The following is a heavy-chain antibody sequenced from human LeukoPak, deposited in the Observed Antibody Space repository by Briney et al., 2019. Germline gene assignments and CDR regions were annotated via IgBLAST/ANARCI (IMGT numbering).Heavy chain of an antibody. Sequence: GGSLRLSCAASGFTFSSYSMNWVRQAPGKGLEWVSSISSSSSYIYYADSVKGRFTISRDNAKNSLYLQMNSLRAEDTAVYYCARESNYRYNWNYESYWFDPWGHGTLVTVSS. CDR1: GFTFSSYS. CDR3: ARESNYRYNWNYESYWFDP. D-gene: IGHD1-7*01. CDR2: ISSSSSYI. V-gene: IGHV3-21*01. J-gene: IGHJ5*02.